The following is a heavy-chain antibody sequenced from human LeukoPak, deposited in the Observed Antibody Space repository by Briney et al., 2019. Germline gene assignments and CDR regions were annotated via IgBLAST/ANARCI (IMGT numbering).Heavy chain of an antibody. CDR2: INHSGST. CDR1: GGSFSGYY. Sequence: SETLSLTCAVYGGSFSGYYWSWIRRPPGKGLEWIGEINHSGSTNYNPSLKSRVTISVDTSKDQFSLKLSSVTAADTAVYYCARGLIAAAGTIWYFDLWGRGTLVTVSS. CDR3: ARGLIAAAGTIWYFDL. D-gene: IGHD6-13*01. J-gene: IGHJ2*01. V-gene: IGHV4-34*01.